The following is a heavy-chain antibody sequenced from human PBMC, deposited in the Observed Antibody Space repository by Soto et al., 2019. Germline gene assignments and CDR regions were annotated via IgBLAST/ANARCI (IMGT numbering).Heavy chain of an antibody. CDR3: ARASCSGGSCYDPYFDY. Sequence: PGGSLRLSCAASGFTFSSYSMNWVRQAPGKGLEWVSSISSSSSYIYYADSVKGRFTISRDNAKNSLYLQMNSLRAEDTAVYYCARASCSGGSCYDPYFDYWGQGTLVTVSS. CDR1: GFTFSSYS. J-gene: IGHJ4*02. V-gene: IGHV3-21*01. D-gene: IGHD2-15*01. CDR2: ISSSSSYI.